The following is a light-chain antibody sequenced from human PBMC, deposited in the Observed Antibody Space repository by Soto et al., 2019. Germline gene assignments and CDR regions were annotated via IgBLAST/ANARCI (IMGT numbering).Light chain of an antibody. CDR3: SSSTSSNTLV. Sequence: QSALTQPASVSGSPGQSITISCTGTSSDVGAYNYVSWYQQHPGKAPKLMIFEVSDRPSGVSNRFSGSKSGNTASLTISGRQSEDEPDYYCSSSTSSNTLVFGGGTKLTVL. CDR2: EVS. CDR1: SSDVGAYNY. J-gene: IGLJ2*01. V-gene: IGLV2-14*01.